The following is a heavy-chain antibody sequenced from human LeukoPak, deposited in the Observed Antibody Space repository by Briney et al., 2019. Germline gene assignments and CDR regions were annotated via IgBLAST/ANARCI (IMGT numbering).Heavy chain of an antibody. CDR1: GFTFSSFG. V-gene: IGHV3-30*18. CDR3: AKRMGPTVAAADLDY. Sequence: GGSLRLSCAASGFTFSSFGMHWVRPAPGKGLECVAVISHDGSSKYYADSVKGRFTISRDNSKKTLYLQMNSLRAEDTAVYYCAKRMGPTVAAADLDYWGQGTLVTVSS. CDR2: ISHDGSSK. J-gene: IGHJ4*02. D-gene: IGHD6-13*01.